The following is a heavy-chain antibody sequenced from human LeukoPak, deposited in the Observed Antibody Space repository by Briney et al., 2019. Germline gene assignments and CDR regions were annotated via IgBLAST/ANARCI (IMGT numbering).Heavy chain of an antibody. CDR1: GFTFSDYR. J-gene: IGHJ4*02. CDR2: IDSDVSVT. Sequence: GGSLRLSCAVSGFTFSDYRMHWVRQAPGKGLVWVSRIDSDVSVTTYADSVKGRFTISRDNAKNTLFLQMNSLRAEDTAVYYCARVVGGVPFWGQGTLVTVSS. V-gene: IGHV3-74*01. D-gene: IGHD1-26*01. CDR3: ARVVGGVPF.